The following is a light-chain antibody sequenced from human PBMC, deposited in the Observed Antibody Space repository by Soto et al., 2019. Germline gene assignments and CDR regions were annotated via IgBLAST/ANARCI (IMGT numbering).Light chain of an antibody. J-gene: IGKJ3*01. CDR3: QQYNNWPPLVT. CDR2: GAS. Sequence: EIVMTQSPATLSVSPGERATLSCRASQSVSSNLAWYQQQPGQAPRLLIYGASTRATGIPARFSGSGSGTEFTLTISSLQSEDFAVYYCQQYNNWPPLVTFGPGTKVDIK. V-gene: IGKV3-15*01. CDR1: QSVSSN.